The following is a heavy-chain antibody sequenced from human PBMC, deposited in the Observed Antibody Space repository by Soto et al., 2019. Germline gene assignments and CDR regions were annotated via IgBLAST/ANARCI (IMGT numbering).Heavy chain of an antibody. CDR1: GFTFSSYG. J-gene: IGHJ6*03. CDR3: ARVGIAAVRPLWYYYYYMDV. CDR2: IWYDGSNK. V-gene: IGHV3-33*01. Sequence: QPGGSLRLSCAASGFTFSSYGMHWVRQAPGKGLEWVAVIWYDGSNKYYADSVKGRFTISRDNSKNTLYLQMNSLRAEDTAVYYCARVGIAAVRPLWYYYYYMDVWGKGTTVTVSS. D-gene: IGHD6-13*01.